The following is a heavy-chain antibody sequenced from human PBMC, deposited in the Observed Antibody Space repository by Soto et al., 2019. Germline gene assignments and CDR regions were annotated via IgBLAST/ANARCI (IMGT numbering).Heavy chain of an antibody. J-gene: IGHJ4*02. CDR3: EHPLLSEVGLFFF. CDR1: GFSLTTPAVG. V-gene: IGHV2-5*02. CDR2: IYGDDDK. Sequence: SGPTLVNPTQTLTLTCPFSGFSLTTPAVGVGWIRQPPGKAPEWLALIYGDDDKRYSPSLMSRLTINKDTSKNQVVLTMTNMELGNIPIFSCEHPLLSEVGLFFFGGRGTVVPVSS. D-gene: IGHD3-3*01.